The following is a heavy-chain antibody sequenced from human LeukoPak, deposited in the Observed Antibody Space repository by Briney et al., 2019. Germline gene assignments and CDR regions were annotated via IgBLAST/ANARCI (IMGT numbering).Heavy chain of an antibody. CDR2: ITPIIDTA. Sequence: SVKVSCKTSGGTLNSHIFSWVRQAPGQGLEWMGKITPIIDTAKYSQKFQGRVTITADKSTTTVYMGLSSLKSGDTAVYYCTRVNLRGSQYNWFDPWGQGTLVTVSS. J-gene: IGHJ5*02. CDR1: GGTLNSHI. D-gene: IGHD1-26*01. V-gene: IGHV1-69*08. CDR3: TRVNLRGSQYNWFDP.